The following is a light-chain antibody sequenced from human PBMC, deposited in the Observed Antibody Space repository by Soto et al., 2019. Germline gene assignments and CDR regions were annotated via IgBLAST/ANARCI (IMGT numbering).Light chain of an antibody. CDR1: QSVSRSY. CDR2: GAS. J-gene: IGKJ1*01. CDR3: QQYGGSPRT. Sequence: EIVLTQSPGTLSLSPGERATLSCRASQSVSRSYLAWYQQKPGQAPRLLIYGASSRATGIPDRFSGSGSGTDFTLTISRLDPEDFAVYYCQQYGGSPRTFGQGTKVEIK. V-gene: IGKV3-20*01.